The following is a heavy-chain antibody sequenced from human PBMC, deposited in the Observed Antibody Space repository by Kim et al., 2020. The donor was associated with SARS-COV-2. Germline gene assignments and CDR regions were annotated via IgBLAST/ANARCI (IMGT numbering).Heavy chain of an antibody. D-gene: IGHD6-13*01. Sequence: ETLSLTCDVYGGSFSGSYSGTYWNWIRQPPGKGLEWIGEINHSGSTNYNPSLMSRLTISLDTSKNQLSLNLISVTAADTAVYYCARRRQIAAAGLDYWGQGTLVTVSS. V-gene: IGHV4-34*01. CDR1: GGSFSGSY. J-gene: IGHJ4*02. CDR3: ARRRQIAAAGLDY. CDR2: INHSGST.